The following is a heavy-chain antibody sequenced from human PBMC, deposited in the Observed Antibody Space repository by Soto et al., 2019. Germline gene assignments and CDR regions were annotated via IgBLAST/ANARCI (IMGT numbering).Heavy chain of an antibody. V-gene: IGHV1-18*01. Sequence: ASVKVSCKASGYTFTSYGISWVRQAPGQGLEWMGWISAYNGNTNYAQKLQGRVTMTTDTSTSTAYMELRSLRSDDTAVYYCARDDSSGWYENWFDPWGQGTLVTVSS. J-gene: IGHJ5*02. CDR2: ISAYNGNT. D-gene: IGHD6-19*01. CDR1: GYTFTSYG. CDR3: ARDDSSGWYENWFDP.